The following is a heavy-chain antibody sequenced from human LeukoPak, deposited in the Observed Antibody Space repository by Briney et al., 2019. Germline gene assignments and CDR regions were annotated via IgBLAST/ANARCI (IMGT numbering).Heavy chain of an antibody. J-gene: IGHJ4*02. CDR2: ISYDGSNK. CDR1: GFTFSSYA. Sequence: GGSLRLSCAASGFTFSSYAMHWVCQAPGKGLEWVAVISYDGSNKYYADSVKGRFTISRDNSKNTLYLQMNSLRAEDTAVYYCARDNYDSSGYLRNFDYWGQGTLVTVSS. D-gene: IGHD3-22*01. CDR3: ARDNYDSSGYLRNFDY. V-gene: IGHV3-30-3*01.